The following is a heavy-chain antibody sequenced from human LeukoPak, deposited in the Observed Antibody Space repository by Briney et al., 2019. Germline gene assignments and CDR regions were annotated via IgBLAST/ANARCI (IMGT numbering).Heavy chain of an antibody. CDR2: INPSGGST. V-gene: IGHV1-46*03. CDR1: GYTFTSYD. D-gene: IGHD2-15*01. J-gene: IGHJ3*02. CDR3: ARRSASCSGGSCYPDAFDI. Sequence: ASVKVPCKASGYTFTSYDINWVRQAPGQGLEWMGIINPSGGSTSYAQKFQGRVTMTRDTSTSTVYMELSSLRSEDTAVYYCARRSASCSGGSCYPDAFDIWGQGTMVTVSS.